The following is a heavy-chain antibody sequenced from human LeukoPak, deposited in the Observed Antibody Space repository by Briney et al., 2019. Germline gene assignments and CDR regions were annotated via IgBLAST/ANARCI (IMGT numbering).Heavy chain of an antibody. CDR3: VRYDSSGN. D-gene: IGHD3-22*01. J-gene: IGHJ4*02. V-gene: IGHV3-53*01. Sequence: GGSLRLSCAASGFIVSTNDMSWARQAPGKGLEWVSVTRSDGRTSYGDSVKGRFIISRDNSKNTVYLQMNSLRAEDTAVYYCVRYDSSGNWGQGTLVTVSS. CDR2: TRSDGRT. CDR1: GFIVSTND.